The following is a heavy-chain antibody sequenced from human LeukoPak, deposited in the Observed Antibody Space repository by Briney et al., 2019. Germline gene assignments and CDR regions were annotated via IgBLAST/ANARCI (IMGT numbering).Heavy chain of an antibody. CDR3: TTFDDAFDI. J-gene: IGHJ3*02. V-gene: IGHV3-73*01. CDR2: IRSKANSYAT. CDR1: GFTFSGSA. Sequence: PGGSLKPSCAASGFTFSGSAMHWVRQASGKGLEWVGRIRSKANSYATAYAASVKGRFTISRDDSKNTAYLQMNSLKTEDTAVYYCTTFDDAFDIWGQGTMVTVSS.